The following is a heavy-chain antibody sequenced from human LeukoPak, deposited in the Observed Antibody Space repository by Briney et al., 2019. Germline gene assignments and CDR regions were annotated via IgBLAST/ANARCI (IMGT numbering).Heavy chain of an antibody. J-gene: IGHJ5*02. CDR2: IYHSGST. Sequence: PSQTLSLTCTVSGGSISSGGYYWSWIRQPPGKGLEWIGYIYHSGSTYYNPSLKSRVTISVDRSKNQFSLKLSSVTAADTAVYYCARDLRSSWSPDNRFDPWGQGTLVTVSS. D-gene: IGHD6-13*01. CDR1: GGSISSGGYY. CDR3: ARDLRSSWSPDNRFDP. V-gene: IGHV4-30-2*01.